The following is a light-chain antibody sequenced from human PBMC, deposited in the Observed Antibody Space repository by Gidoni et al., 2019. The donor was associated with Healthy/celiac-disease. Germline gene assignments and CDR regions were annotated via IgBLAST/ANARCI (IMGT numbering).Light chain of an antibody. Sequence: DIQMTQSPSSLSASVGDRVTITCRASQSISSYLNWYQQKPGKAPKLLIYAASSLQSGVPSRFSGSGSVTDFTLTISSLQPEDFSPYYCQQSYSTPRTFGPGTKVDIK. CDR2: AAS. CDR3: QQSYSTPRT. J-gene: IGKJ3*01. CDR1: QSISSY. V-gene: IGKV1-39*01.